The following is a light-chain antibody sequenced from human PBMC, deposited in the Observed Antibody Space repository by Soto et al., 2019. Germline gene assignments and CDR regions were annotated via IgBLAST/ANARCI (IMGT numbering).Light chain of an antibody. CDR2: EVT. V-gene: IGLV2-14*01. Sequence: QSALTQPASVSRSRGQSITISCTGTSSDVGGYNYVSWFQQSPGKAPKDMIYEVTNRPSGVSNRFAGAKSGNTASLTISGLQAEDEDDYYCSSYTSSNTLIFCGVTKLTVL. J-gene: IGLJ2*01. CDR1: SSDVGGYNY. CDR3: SSYTSSNTLI.